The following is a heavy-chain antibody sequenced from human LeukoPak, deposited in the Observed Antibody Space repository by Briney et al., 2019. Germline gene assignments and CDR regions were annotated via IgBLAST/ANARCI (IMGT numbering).Heavy chain of an antibody. D-gene: IGHD4-4*01. Sequence: GRSLRLSCAASGFIFSNYRMTWVRQAPGKGLEWVSSITSSSSYIYYADSVKGRFTISRDNAKNSLYLQMNSLRAEDTAVYYCSRDLSLQFHYYGMGVWGHGTTVTVSS. CDR3: SRDLSLQFHYYGMGV. V-gene: IGHV3-21*06. CDR1: GFIFSNYR. CDR2: ITSSSSYI. J-gene: IGHJ6*02.